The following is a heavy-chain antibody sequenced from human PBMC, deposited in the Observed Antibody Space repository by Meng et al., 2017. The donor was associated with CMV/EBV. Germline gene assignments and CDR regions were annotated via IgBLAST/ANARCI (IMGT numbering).Heavy chain of an antibody. CDR3: ARERIAAAGTDAFDI. J-gene: IGHJ3*02. D-gene: IGHD6-13*01. Sequence: GGSLRLSCAASGFTFSSYAMHWIRQAPGKGLEWVSVIYSGGSTYYADSVKGRFTISRDNSKNTLYLQMNSLRAEDTAVYYCARERIAAAGTDAFDIWGQGTMVTVSS. CDR2: IYSGGST. CDR1: GFTFSSYA. V-gene: IGHV3-66*02.